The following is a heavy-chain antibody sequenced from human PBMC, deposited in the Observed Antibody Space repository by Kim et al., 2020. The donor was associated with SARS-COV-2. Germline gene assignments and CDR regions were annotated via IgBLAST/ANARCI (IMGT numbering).Heavy chain of an antibody. CDR3: ANPDDYSSGT. Sequence: NKYYADSVKGRFTISRDNSKNTLYLQMNSLRAEDTAVYYCANPDDYSSGTWGQGTLVTVSS. J-gene: IGHJ4*02. D-gene: IGHD6-19*01. CDR2: NK. V-gene: IGHV3-30*02.